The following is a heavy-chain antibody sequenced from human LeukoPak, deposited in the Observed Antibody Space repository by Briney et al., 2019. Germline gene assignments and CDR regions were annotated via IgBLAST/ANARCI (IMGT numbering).Heavy chain of an antibody. V-gene: IGHV3-21*01. CDR1: GFTFSSYA. J-gene: IGHJ4*02. CDR2: ISSSGSDT. CDR3: ARDGRAGVVGSIRLFDC. D-gene: IGHD1-26*01. Sequence: GGSLRLSCAASGFTFSSYAMSWVRQAPGKGLEWVSYISSSGSDTQYADSVKGRFTISRDNAENSLYLQMDSVRAEDTAVYYCARDGRAGVVGSIRLFDCWGQGTLVTVSS.